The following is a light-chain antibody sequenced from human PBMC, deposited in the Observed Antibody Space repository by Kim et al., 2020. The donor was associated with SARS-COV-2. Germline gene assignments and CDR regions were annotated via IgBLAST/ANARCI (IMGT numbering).Light chain of an antibody. CDR1: SSDVGGYKY. Sequence: QSVLTQPASLSASPGQSITILCTVTSSDVGGYKYVSWYQQHPGKAPKLLIHDVNNRPSGVSYRFSASKSGNTSSLTISGLQPEDEADYYCASYTRGSTWVFGGGTQLTVL. CDR2: DVN. V-gene: IGLV2-14*03. J-gene: IGLJ3*02. CDR3: ASYTRGSTWV.